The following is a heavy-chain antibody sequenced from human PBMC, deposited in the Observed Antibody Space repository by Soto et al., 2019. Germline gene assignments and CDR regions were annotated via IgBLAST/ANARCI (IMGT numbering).Heavy chain of an antibody. CDR1: GFTFSSYS. V-gene: IGHV3-48*02. Sequence: GGSLRLSCAASGFTFSSYSMNWVRQAPGKGLEWVSYISSSSSTIYYADSVKGRFTISRDNAKNSLYLQMNSLRDEDTAVYYCIKYSGRPSTPAALGQGTLVTVSS. CDR3: IKYSGRPSTPAA. J-gene: IGHJ5*02. D-gene: IGHD1-26*01. CDR2: ISSSSSTI.